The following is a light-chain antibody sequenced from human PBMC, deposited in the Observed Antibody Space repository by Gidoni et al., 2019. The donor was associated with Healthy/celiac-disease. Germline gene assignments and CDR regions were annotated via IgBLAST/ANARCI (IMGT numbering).Light chain of an antibody. V-gene: IGKV2-28*01. Sequence: DIVMTQSPLYLPVTPGEPASISCRSSQSLLHSNGYNYWDWYLQKPGQSPQLLIYLGSNRASGVPDRFSGSGSGTDFTLKISRVEAEDVGVYYCMQALQTPELTFGGGTKVEIK. CDR2: LGS. CDR3: MQALQTPELT. CDR1: QSLLHSNGYNY. J-gene: IGKJ4*01.